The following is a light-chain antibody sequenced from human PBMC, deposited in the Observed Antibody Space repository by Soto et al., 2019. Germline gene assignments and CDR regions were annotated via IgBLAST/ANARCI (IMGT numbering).Light chain of an antibody. V-gene: IGKV1-5*03. Sequence: DIQLTQSPSTLSASVGDRVTITCRASETISLWLAWYQQKPGKAPKFLMYKASTLESGVPSRFSGSGSGTEFTLSISGLQPDDFATYYCQQYDTDAWTFGQGTK. J-gene: IGKJ1*01. CDR1: ETISLW. CDR3: QQYDTDAWT. CDR2: KAS.